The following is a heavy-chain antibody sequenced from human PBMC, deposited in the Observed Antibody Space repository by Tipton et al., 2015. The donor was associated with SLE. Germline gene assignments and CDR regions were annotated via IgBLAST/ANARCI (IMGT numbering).Heavy chain of an antibody. J-gene: IGHJ3*02. Sequence: TLSLTCTVSGVSISSGSYYWNWVRQPAGKGLEWIGRIYTTGSPYYNPSLESRVVMSMDKSKNRFSLKLTAVTAADTAVYYCARTLDALEIWGQGTMVTVSS. CDR1: GVSISSGSYY. CDR2: IYTTGSP. CDR3: ARTLDALEI. V-gene: IGHV4-61*02.